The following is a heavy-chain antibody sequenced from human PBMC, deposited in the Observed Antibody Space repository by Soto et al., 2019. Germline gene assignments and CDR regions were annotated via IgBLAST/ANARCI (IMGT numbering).Heavy chain of an antibody. D-gene: IGHD4-17*01. CDR1: GGSISSGGYY. V-gene: IGHV4-31*03. J-gene: IGHJ1*01. CDR3: AIRRLNYGAYNEKMEYFQH. CDR2: IYYSGST. Sequence: QVQLQESGPGLVKPSQTLSLTCSVSGGSISSGGYYWSWIRQHPGKGLEWIGYIYYSGSTYYNPSIRSRITISVDTSKNQFSLKLSSVTAADTAVYYFAIRRLNYGAYNEKMEYFQHCGQGTLVTVSS.